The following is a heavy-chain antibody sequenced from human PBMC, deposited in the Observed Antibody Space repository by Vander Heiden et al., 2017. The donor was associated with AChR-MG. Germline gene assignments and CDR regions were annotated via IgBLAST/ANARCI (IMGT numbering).Heavy chain of an antibody. J-gene: IGHJ6*02. CDR1: GGTFSSYA. CDR3: ARGAYYDFWSGYYLDYYYYYGMDV. Sequence: QVQLVQSGAEVKKPGSSVKVSCKASGGTFSSYAISWVRQAPGQGLEWMGGIIPIFGTANYAQKFQGRVTITADESTSTAYMELSSLRSEDTAVYYCARGAYYDFWSGYYLDYYYYYGMDVWGQGTTVTVSS. V-gene: IGHV1-69*01. D-gene: IGHD3-3*01. CDR2: IIPIFGTA.